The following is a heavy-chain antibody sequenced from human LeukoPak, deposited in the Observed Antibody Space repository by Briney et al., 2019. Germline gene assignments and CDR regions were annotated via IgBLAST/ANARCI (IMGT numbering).Heavy chain of an antibody. CDR2: IYTSGST. J-gene: IGHJ4*02. V-gene: IGHV4-4*07. CDR1: GGSFSGYY. CDR3: ARDPGYSGYGHFDY. D-gene: IGHD5-12*01. Sequence: PSETLSLTCAVYGGSFSGYYWSWIRQPAGKGLEWIGRIYTSGSTNYNPSLKSRVTMSVDTSKNQFSLKLSSVTAADTAVYYCARDPGYSGYGHFDYWGQGTLVTVSS.